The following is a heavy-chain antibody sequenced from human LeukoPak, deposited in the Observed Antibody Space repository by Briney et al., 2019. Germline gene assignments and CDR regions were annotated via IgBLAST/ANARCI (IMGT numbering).Heavy chain of an antibody. CDR3: AKGRKIWLAEYFQY. Sequence: GGSLRLSCAASGFTFSSYAMSWVRQAPGKGLEWVSAIGGSGDYTDYAYSVKGRFTISRDNSKNTLYLQMKSLRAEDTAVYYCAKGRKIWLAEYFQYWGQGTLVTVSS. D-gene: IGHD5-12*01. V-gene: IGHV3-23*01. J-gene: IGHJ1*01. CDR2: IGGSGDYT. CDR1: GFTFSSYA.